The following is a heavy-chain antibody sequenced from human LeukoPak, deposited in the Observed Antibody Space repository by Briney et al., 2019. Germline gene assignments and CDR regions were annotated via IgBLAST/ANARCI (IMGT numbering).Heavy chain of an antibody. Sequence: SETLSLTCTVSGGSISSSSYYWGWIRQPPGKGLEWIGSSYYSGSTYYNPSLKSRVTISVDTSKNQFSLKLSSVTAADTAVYYCARHHYDSSGYYTSHPYYYYYYYMDVWGKGTTVTISS. J-gene: IGHJ6*03. CDR1: GGSISSSSYY. CDR2: SYYSGST. D-gene: IGHD3-22*01. V-gene: IGHV4-39*01. CDR3: ARHHYDSSGYYTSHPYYYYYYYMDV.